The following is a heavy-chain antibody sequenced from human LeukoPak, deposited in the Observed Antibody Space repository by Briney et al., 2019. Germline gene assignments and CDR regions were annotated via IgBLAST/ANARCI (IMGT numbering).Heavy chain of an antibody. CDR3: ARDVGGSGIYYYNYGMDV. V-gene: IGHV3-11*06. D-gene: IGHD3-10*01. CDR2: IISSSSYT. J-gene: IGHJ6*04. Sequence: NTGGSLRLSCAASGFTFSDYYMSWIRQAPGKGLEWVSYIISSSSYTNYADSVKGRFTISRDNAKNSLYLQMDSLRAEDTAVYYCARDVGGSGIYYYNYGMDVWGKGTTVTVSS. CDR1: GFTFSDYY.